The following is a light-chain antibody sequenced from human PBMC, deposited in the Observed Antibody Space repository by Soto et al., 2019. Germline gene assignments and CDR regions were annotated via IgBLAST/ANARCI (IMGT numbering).Light chain of an antibody. V-gene: IGKV3-15*01. J-gene: IGKJ5*01. Sequence: EIALTQSPATLSLSPGERATLSCRASQSVSSYLAWYQQKPGQAPRLLIYGAATRATGIPARFSGSGSGTEFTLTINSLQSEDFAVYYCQQYNNWPLTFGQGTLLEV. CDR1: QSVSSY. CDR3: QQYNNWPLT. CDR2: GAA.